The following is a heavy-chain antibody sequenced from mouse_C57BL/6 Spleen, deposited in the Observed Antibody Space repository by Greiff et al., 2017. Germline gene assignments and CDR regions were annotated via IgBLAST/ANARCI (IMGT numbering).Heavy chain of an antibody. D-gene: IGHD2-3*01. J-gene: IGHJ4*01. CDR1: GYTFTDYI. V-gene: IGHV1-76*01. Sequence: VQLQESGAELVRPGASVTLSCKASGYTFTDYIINWVNKRPGQGLEWIARIYPVSGKTYYNQKFMGKATFTVERSSSTVYMRLSSLTSEDSAVYFCARGSDGYPDFIDYWGQGTSVTVSS. CDR3: ARGSDGYPDFIDY. CDR2: IYPVSGKT.